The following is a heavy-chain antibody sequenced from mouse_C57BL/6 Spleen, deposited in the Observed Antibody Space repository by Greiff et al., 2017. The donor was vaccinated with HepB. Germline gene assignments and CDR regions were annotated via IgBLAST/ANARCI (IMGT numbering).Heavy chain of an antibody. Sequence: VQLQQPGAELVKPGASVKLSCKASGYTFTSYWMQWVKQRPGQGLEWIGEIDPSDSYTNYNQKFKGKATLTVDTSSSTAYMQLSSLTSEDSAVYYCARRGTAQAKGDYWGQGTSVTVSS. CDR3: ARRGTAQAKGDY. D-gene: IGHD3-2*02. CDR1: GYTFTSYW. J-gene: IGHJ4*01. V-gene: IGHV1-50*01. CDR2: IDPSDSYT.